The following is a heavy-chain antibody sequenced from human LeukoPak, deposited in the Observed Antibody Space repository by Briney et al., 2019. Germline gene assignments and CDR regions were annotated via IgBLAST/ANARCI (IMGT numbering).Heavy chain of an antibody. V-gene: IGHV3-53*01. CDR2: IYSGGST. D-gene: IGHD2/OR15-2a*01. J-gene: IGHJ3*02. CDR3: ARDILSQGPDAFDI. CDR1: GFTVSSNY. Sequence: GGSLRLSCAASGFTVSSNYMSWVRQAPGKGLEWVSVIYSGGSTYYADSVKGRFTISRDDSKNTLYLQMNSLRAEDTAVYYCARDILSQGPDAFDIWGQGTMVTVSS.